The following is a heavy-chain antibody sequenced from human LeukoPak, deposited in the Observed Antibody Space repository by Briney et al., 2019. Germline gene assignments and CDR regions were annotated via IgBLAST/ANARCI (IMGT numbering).Heavy chain of an antibody. D-gene: IGHD1-26*01. CDR1: GFTFSSYW. J-gene: IGHJ4*02. CDR3: ARDLLVGATPLVLDY. CDR2: IKQDGSEK. Sequence: QPGGSLRLSCAASGFTFSSYWMSWVRQAPGKGLEWVANIKQDGSEKYYVDSVKGRFTISRDNAKNSLYLQMNSLRAEDTAVYYCARDLLVGATPLVLDYWGQGTLVTVSS. V-gene: IGHV3-7*01.